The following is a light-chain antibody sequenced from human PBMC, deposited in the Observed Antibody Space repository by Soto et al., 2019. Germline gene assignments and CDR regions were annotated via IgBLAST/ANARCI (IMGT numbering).Light chain of an antibody. CDR1: SSDVGGYNY. Sequence: QSALTQPASVSGSPGQSITISCTGTSSDVGGYNYVYWYQQHPGKAPKLMIYEVSNRPSGVSNRFSGSKSGNTASLTIDGLQTDDEADYYCSSYTSTSTLVVFGGGTKVTVL. J-gene: IGLJ2*01. V-gene: IGLV2-14*01. CDR3: SSYTSTSTLVV. CDR2: EVS.